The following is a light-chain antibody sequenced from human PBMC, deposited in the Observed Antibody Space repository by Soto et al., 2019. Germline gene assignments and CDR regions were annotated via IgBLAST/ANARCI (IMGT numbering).Light chain of an antibody. J-gene: IGKJ1*01. CDR1: QYIGTS. CDR3: QQTHDLPRT. V-gene: IGKV1-12*01. Sequence: TQSPATLSSFPGDRVTLSCRASQYIGTSLAWYQQRPGEAPKLRIYGAYRLHVGVPSRFTASGSGTDFTLTITSLQPEDFGIYFCQQTHDLPRTFGLGTKVDIK. CDR2: GAY.